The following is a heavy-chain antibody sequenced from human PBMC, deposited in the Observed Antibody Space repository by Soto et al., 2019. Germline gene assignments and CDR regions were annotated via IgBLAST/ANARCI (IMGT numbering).Heavy chain of an antibody. CDR1: GFTFSSSW. Sequence: EVQLVESGGVLVQPGGSLKVSCAASGFTFSSSWMNWVRQAPGKGLEWVANIKGDGSEEYYVDSVRGRFTISRDNANSSLSLQMNSLRAEDTAVYYCAAGVPLDYWGQGTLVTVSS. CDR2: IKGDGSEE. J-gene: IGHJ4*02. D-gene: IGHD1-1*01. V-gene: IGHV3-7*01. CDR3: AAGVPLDY.